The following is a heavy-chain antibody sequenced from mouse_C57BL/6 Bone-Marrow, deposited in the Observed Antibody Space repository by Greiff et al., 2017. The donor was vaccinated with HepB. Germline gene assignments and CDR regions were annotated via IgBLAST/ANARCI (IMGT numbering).Heavy chain of an antibody. CDR1: GFTFSDYY. Sequence: DVMLVESGGGLVQPGGSLKLSCAASGFTFSDYYMYWVRQTPEKRLEWVAYLSNGGGSTYYPDTVKGRFTISRDNAKHTLYLQMSRLKSEDTAMYYCARGRMIYYYGSSSHYYAMDYWGQGTSVTVSS. V-gene: IGHV5-12*01. D-gene: IGHD1-1*01. CDR2: LSNGGGST. J-gene: IGHJ4*01. CDR3: ARGRMIYYYGSSSHYYAMDY.